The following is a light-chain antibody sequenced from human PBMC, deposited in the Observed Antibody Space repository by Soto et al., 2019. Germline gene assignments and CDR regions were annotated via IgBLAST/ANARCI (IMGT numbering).Light chain of an antibody. Sequence: DIQMTQSPSSLSASVGDRVTITCRASQGISNYLAWFQQKPGKGPKSLISAASTLQSGVPSKFSGSGSGTDFTLTNSSLQPEDFATYYCQQYNSYPWTFGQGTKVEIK. CDR2: AAS. CDR3: QQYNSYPWT. J-gene: IGKJ1*01. CDR1: QGISNY. V-gene: IGKV1-16*02.